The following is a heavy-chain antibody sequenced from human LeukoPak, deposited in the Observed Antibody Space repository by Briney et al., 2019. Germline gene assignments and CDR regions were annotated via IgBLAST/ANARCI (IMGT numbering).Heavy chain of an antibody. CDR2: IPYDGSNI. V-gene: IGHV3-30-3*01. Sequence: GGSLRLSCAASGFTFSSYTMSWVRQAPGKGLEWVAVIPYDGSNICYADSVKGRFTISRDNSKNTLYLQMNSLRAEDTAVYSWVRGLGAPPGADFWFGYLGQGTLVTVSS. CDR3: VRGLGAPPGADFWFGY. D-gene: IGHD3-16*01. CDR1: GFTFSSYT. J-gene: IGHJ4*02.